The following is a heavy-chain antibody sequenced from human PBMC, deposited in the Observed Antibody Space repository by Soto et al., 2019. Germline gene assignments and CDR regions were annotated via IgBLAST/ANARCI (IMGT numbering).Heavy chain of an antibody. Sequence: PSETLSLTCTVSGGSISSSSYYWGWIRQPPGKGLEWIGSLYYTGSTSYNPSLKSRVTISVDTSKNQFSLKLSSVTAADTAVYYCARLLGNWNRIWFDPWGQGTLVTVSS. CDR3: ARLLGNWNRIWFDP. J-gene: IGHJ5*02. V-gene: IGHV4-39*01. D-gene: IGHD1-20*01. CDR1: GGSISSSSYY. CDR2: LYYTGST.